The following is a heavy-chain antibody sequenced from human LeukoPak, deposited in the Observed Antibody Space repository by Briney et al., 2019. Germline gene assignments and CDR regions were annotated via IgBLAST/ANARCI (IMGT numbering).Heavy chain of an antibody. D-gene: IGHD1-26*01. J-gene: IGHJ6*02. CDR1: GFTFDDYA. V-gene: IGHV3-9*01. CDR2: ISWNSGSI. CDR3: AKDMKLGPLDYYGMDV. Sequence: GRSLRLSCAASGFTFDDYAMHWVRQVPGKGLEWVSGISWNSGSIGYADSVKGRFTISRDNAKNSLYLQMNSLRAEDTALYYCAKDMKLGPLDYYGMDVWGQGTTVTVSS.